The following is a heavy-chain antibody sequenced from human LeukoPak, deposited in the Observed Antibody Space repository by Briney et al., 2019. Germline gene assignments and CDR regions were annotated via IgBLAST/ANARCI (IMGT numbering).Heavy chain of an antibody. CDR3: ARGRGLRLDY. CDR2: INHSGST. CDR1: GGSFSGYY. J-gene: IGHJ4*02. V-gene: IGHV4-34*01. Sequence: SETLSLTCAVYGGSFSGYYWSWIRQPPGKGLEWIGEINHSGSTNYNPSLKSRVTISVDTSKNQFSLKLSSVTAADTAVYYCARGRGLRLDYWGQGTLVTVSS. D-gene: IGHD5-12*01.